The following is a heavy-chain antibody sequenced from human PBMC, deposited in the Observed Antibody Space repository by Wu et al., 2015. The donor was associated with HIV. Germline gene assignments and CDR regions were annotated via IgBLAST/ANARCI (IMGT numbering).Heavy chain of an antibody. V-gene: IGHV1-46*01. J-gene: IGHJ3*01. D-gene: IGHD3-9*01. CDR1: GYRFTDYY. CDR3: ARRLVLAGSASDL. CDR2: INPSGGAI. Sequence: QVQLVQSGAEVKKPGASIKFYCKASGYRFTDYYIHWVRQAPGQGLEWMGLINPSGGAIIYAQKFQGRVTMTRDTSTSTVYMDLSSLRSEDTATYYCARRLVLAGSASDLWGQGTMVTVSS.